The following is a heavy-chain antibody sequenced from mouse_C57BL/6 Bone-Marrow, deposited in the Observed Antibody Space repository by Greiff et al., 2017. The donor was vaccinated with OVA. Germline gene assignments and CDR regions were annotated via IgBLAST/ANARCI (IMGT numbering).Heavy chain of an antibody. J-gene: IGHJ3*01. V-gene: IGHV5-15*01. D-gene: IGHD2-1*01. CDR3: ARGNPSFAY. Sequence: EVKLMESGGGLVQPGGSLKLSCAASGFTFSDYGLAWVRQAPRKGPEWVACISNLADSIYYADTVTGRFTIYSENAKNTLYLEMSSLRSEDTAMYYCARGNPSFAYWGQGTLVTVSA. CDR2: ISNLADSI. CDR1: GFTFSDYG.